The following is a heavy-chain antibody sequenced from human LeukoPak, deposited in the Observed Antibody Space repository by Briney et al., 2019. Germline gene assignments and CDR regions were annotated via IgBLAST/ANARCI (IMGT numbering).Heavy chain of an antibody. CDR1: GFTFSNAW. J-gene: IGHJ6*02. CDR3: TTAYDSSGYSPYWYYGMDV. V-gene: IGHV3-15*01. Sequence: GGSLRLSCAASGFTFSNAWMSWVRQAPGKGLEWVGRIKSKTDGGTTDYAAPVKGRFTISRDDSKNTLYLQMNSLKTEDTAVYYCTTAYDSSGYSPYWYYGMDVWGQGTTVTVSS. CDR2: IKSKTDGGTT. D-gene: IGHD3-22*01.